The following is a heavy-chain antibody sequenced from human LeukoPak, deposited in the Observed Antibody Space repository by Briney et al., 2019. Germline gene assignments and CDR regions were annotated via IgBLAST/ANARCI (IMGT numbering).Heavy chain of an antibody. Sequence: PGGSLRLSCAASGFTFSSYAMSWVRQAPGKGLEWVSAISGSGGSTYYADSVKGRFTISRDNSKNTLYLQMNSLRAEDTAVYYCARERKEMYCGGDCYTDWGQGTLVTVSS. CDR1: GFTFSSYA. CDR3: ARERKEMYCGGDCYTD. J-gene: IGHJ4*02. CDR2: ISGSGGST. V-gene: IGHV3-23*01. D-gene: IGHD2-21*02.